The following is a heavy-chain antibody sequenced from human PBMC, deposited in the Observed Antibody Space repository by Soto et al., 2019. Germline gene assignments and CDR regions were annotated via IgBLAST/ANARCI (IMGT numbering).Heavy chain of an antibody. D-gene: IGHD4-4*01. CDR3: AREAGSNYYYFYALDV. CDR2: ISYSGST. CDR1: GGSISSYY. Sequence: SETLSLTCPVSGGSISSYYWSWIRQPPGKGLEWIGYISYSGSTNYNPSLKSRVTISVDTSTNQFSLKLSSVTASDTAVYYCAREAGSNYYYFYALDVWGQGTTVTVSS. V-gene: IGHV4-59*01. J-gene: IGHJ6*02.